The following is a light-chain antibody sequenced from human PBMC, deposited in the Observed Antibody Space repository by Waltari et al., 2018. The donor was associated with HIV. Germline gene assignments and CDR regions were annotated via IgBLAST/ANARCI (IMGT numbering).Light chain of an antibody. CDR3: QSLGRGGIEV. V-gene: IGLV3-25*03. Sequence: SYDLTQPPSLSVSPGLTAPITCSADALSKQYGSWYQQNPGQAPDWVISKDTERPSGIPDRFSGSSSGTTVTLAISGVQAEDEADYYCQSLGRGGIEVFGSGTKVTVL. CDR1: ALSKQY. J-gene: IGLJ1*01. CDR2: KDT.